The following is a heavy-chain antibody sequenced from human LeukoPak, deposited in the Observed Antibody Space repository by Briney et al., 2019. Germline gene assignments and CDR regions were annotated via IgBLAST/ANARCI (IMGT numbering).Heavy chain of an antibody. V-gene: IGHV4-59*01. Sequence: PSETLSLTCTVSGGSISSYYWSWIRQPPGKGLEWIGYIYYSGSTNYNPSLKSRVTISVDTSKNQFSLKLSSVTAADTAVYYCAREEVYDSSGYRDYWGQGTLVTVSS. CDR1: GGSISSYY. D-gene: IGHD3-22*01. J-gene: IGHJ4*02. CDR3: AREEVYDSSGYRDY. CDR2: IYYSGST.